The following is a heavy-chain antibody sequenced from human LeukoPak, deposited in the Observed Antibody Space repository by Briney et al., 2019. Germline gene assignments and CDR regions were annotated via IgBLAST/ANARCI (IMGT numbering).Heavy chain of an antibody. Sequence: GGSLRLSCAASGFIFSSYAMSWVRQAPGKGLEWVSVISGSGGSTYYADSVKGRFTISRDNSKNTLYLQMNSLRAEDTAVYYCAKGSSSSSRYYFDYWGQGTLVTVSS. J-gene: IGHJ4*02. CDR2: ISGSGGST. D-gene: IGHD6-6*01. CDR1: GFIFSSYA. CDR3: AKGSSSSSRYYFDY. V-gene: IGHV3-23*01.